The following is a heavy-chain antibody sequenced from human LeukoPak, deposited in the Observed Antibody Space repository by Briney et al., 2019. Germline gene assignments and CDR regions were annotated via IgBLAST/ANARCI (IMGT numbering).Heavy chain of an antibody. CDR3: ARLLGTWNTFDY. J-gene: IGHJ4*02. CDR2: INSNSGGT. V-gene: IGHV1-2*02. CDR1: GYTFTSYY. D-gene: IGHD1/OR15-1a*01. Sequence: ASVKVSCKASGYTFTSYYMHWVRQAPGQGLEWMGWINSNSGGTNHAQKFQGRVTMTRDTSISTAYMELSRLRSDDTAVYYCARLLGTWNTFDYWGQGTLVTASS.